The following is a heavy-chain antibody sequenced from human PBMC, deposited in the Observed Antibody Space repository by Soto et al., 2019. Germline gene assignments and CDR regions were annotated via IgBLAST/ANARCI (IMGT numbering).Heavy chain of an antibody. V-gene: IGHV1-8*01. Sequence: ASVKVSCKASGYTFPSYDINWVRQATGQGLEWMGWMNPNSGNTGYAQKFQGRVTMTKNTSISTAYMELSSLRSEDTAVYYCVRARPPEYCISTSCYGGYYYYGMDVWGQGTTVTVSS. CDR2: MNPNSGNT. J-gene: IGHJ6*02. CDR1: GYTFPSYD. CDR3: VRARPPEYCISTSCYGGYYYYGMDV. D-gene: IGHD2-2*01.